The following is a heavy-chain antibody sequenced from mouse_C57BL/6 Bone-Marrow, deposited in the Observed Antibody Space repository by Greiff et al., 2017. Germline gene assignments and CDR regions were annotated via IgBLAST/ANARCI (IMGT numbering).Heavy chain of an antibody. Sequence: VQLKESGTVLARPGASVKMSCKTSGYTFTSYWMHWVKQRPGQGLEWIGAIYPGNSDTSYNQKFKGKANLNAVTSASTAYMELSSLTHEDAAVYYCTRSDYYGSSLYFDYWGQGTTLTVSS. CDR3: TRSDYYGSSLYFDY. D-gene: IGHD1-1*01. V-gene: IGHV1-5*01. CDR2: IYPGNSDT. J-gene: IGHJ2*01. CDR1: GYTFTSYW.